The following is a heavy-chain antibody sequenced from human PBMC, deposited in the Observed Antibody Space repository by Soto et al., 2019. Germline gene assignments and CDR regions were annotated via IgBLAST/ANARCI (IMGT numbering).Heavy chain of an antibody. CDR3: ARGGGVGVAGSAAFDM. J-gene: IGHJ3*02. V-gene: IGHV1-2*02. Sequence: QLHLVQSGAVVKKPGASVTVSCSASGYPVTAYYMHWVRQAPGRGLEWMGGINPATGAAKYTQTCQGRVTMTRDTSTSTVFMELSGLKSEDTAGFYFARGGGVGVAGSAAFDMWGQGTLVTVSS. CDR1: GYPVTAYY. D-gene: IGHD3-3*01. CDR2: INPATGAA.